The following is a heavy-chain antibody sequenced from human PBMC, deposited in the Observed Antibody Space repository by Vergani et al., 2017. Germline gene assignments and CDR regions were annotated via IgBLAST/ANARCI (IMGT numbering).Heavy chain of an antibody. Sequence: QVQLVESGGGVVQPGRSLRLSCAASGFTFSSYAMHWVRQAPGKGLEWVAVISYDGSNKYYADSVKGRFTISRDNSKNTLYLQMNSLRAEDTAVYYCASDIAVAGGAFDIWGQGTMVTVSS. J-gene: IGHJ3*02. CDR3: ASDIAVAGGAFDI. V-gene: IGHV3-30*04. D-gene: IGHD6-19*01. CDR1: GFTFSSYA. CDR2: ISYDGSNK.